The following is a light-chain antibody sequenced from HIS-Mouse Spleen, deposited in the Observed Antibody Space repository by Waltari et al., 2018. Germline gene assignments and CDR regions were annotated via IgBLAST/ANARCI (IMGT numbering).Light chain of an antibody. CDR3: QQRSNWPYT. J-gene: IGKJ2*01. Sequence: EIVLTQSPATLSLSPGERATLSCRASQSVSSYLAWYQQKPGQAPRPLIYDASNRATGIPARFSGSGSGTDFTLTISSLEPEDFAVYYCQQRSNWPYTFGQGTKLEIK. CDR1: QSVSSY. CDR2: DAS. V-gene: IGKV3-11*01.